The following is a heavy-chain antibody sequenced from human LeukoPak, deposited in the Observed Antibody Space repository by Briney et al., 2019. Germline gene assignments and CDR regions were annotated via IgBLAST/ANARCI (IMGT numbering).Heavy chain of an antibody. CDR1: GNSISSGDYY. CDR2: IYYSGST. V-gene: IGHV4-61*08. D-gene: IGHD3-22*01. J-gene: IGHJ4*02. Sequence: SETLSLTCTVSGNSISSGDYYWSWIRQPPGKGLEWIGYIYYSGSTNYNPSLKSRVTISVDTSKNQFSLKLSSVTAADTAVYYCARGRYYDSSGYYPGHFDYWGQGTLVTVSS. CDR3: ARGRYYDSSGYYPGHFDY.